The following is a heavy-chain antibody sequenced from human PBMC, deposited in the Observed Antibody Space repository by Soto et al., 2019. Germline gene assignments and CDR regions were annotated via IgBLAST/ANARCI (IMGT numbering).Heavy chain of an antibody. D-gene: IGHD3-3*01. CDR3: AKDDTIFGVVIITRGGFDP. CDR1: GYTFTNYS. J-gene: IGHJ5*02. V-gene: IGHV1-3*01. Sequence: ASVKVSCKASGYTFTNYSMRWVRQAPGQRLEWMGWINAGNGNTKYSQKFQGRVTITRDTSASTAYMELSSLRSEDTAVYYCAKDDTIFGVVIITRGGFDPWGQGTLVTVSS. CDR2: INAGNGNT.